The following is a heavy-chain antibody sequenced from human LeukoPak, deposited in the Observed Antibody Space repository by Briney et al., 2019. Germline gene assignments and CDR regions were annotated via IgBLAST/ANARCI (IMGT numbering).Heavy chain of an antibody. CDR1: GYTFTGYY. D-gene: IGHD5-18*01. J-gene: IGHJ4*02. Sequence: ASVKVSCKASGYTFTGYYMHWVRQAPGQGLGWMGRINPNSGGTNYAQKFQGRVTMTRDTSISTAYMELSRLRSDDTAVYYCARVYSYGRYYFDYWGQGTLVTVSS. V-gene: IGHV1-2*06. CDR3: ARVYSYGRYYFDY. CDR2: INPNSGGT.